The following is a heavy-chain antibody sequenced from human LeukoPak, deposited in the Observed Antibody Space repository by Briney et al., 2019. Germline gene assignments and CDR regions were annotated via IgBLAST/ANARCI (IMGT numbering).Heavy chain of an antibody. D-gene: IGHD6-13*01. CDR2: IWYDGSNK. V-gene: IGHV3-33*01. J-gene: IGHJ5*02. CDR1: GFTFSSYG. CDR3: ARDYIIAAAGPGYLDP. Sequence: PGRSLRLSCAASGFTFSSYGMHWVRQAPGKGLEWVAVIWYDGSNKYYADSVKGRFTISRDNSKNTLYLQMNSLRAEDTAVYYCARDYIIAAAGPGYLDPWGQGTLVTVSS.